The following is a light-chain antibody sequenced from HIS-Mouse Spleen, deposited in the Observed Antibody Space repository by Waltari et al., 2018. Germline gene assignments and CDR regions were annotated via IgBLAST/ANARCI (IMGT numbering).Light chain of an antibody. CDR2: GNS. CDR3: QSYDSSLNWV. J-gene: IGLJ3*02. V-gene: IGLV1-40*01. Sequence: QSVLTQPPSVSGAPGQRVTISCTGSSSNIGAGYDVHWYQQLPGTAPKLLIYGNSNRPSGVPDRFSCSKSGTSASLAITGLQAEDEADYYCQSYDSSLNWVFGGGTKLTVL. CDR1: SSNIGAGYD.